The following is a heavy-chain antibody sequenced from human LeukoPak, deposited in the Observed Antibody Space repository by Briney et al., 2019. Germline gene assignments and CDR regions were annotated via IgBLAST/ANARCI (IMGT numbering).Heavy chain of an antibody. J-gene: IGHJ4*02. CDR2: IIPIFGIA. Sequence: ASVKVSCKASGGTFSSYAISWVRQAPGQGLEWMGRIIPIFGIANYAQKLQGRVTMTTDTSTSTAYMELRSLRSDDTAVYYCARVRPYSGSYPDDYWGQGTLVTVSS. CDR3: ARVRPYSGSYPDDY. CDR1: GGTFSSYA. V-gene: IGHV1-69*04. D-gene: IGHD1-26*01.